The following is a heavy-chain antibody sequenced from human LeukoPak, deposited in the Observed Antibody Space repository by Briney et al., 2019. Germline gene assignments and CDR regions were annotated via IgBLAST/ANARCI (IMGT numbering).Heavy chain of an antibody. J-gene: IGHJ3*02. V-gene: IGHV3-30*04. CDR1: GFTFSSYS. Sequence: GGSLRLSCAASGFTFSSYSMSWVRQAPGKGLEWVAVISYDGSNKYYADSVKGRFTISRDNSKNTLYLQMNSLRAEDTAVYYCASVDGTSDELGPFDIWGQGTMVTVSS. CDR2: ISYDGSNK. D-gene: IGHD4-23*01. CDR3: ASVDGTSDELGPFDI.